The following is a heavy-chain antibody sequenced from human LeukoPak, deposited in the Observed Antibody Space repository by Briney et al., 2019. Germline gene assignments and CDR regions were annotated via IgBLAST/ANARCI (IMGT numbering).Heavy chain of an antibody. V-gene: IGHV1-69*13. CDR2: IIPIVGPT. D-gene: IGHD3-10*01. Sequence: SVKVSCKASGYTFTGYYMHWVRQAPGQGLEWMGVIIPIVGPTNYAQKFQGRVTITADESTSTAYMELSSLRFEDTAVYYCARVNYYGSGRYYHYFYYMDIWGKGTTVTISS. CDR1: GYTFTGYY. CDR3: ARVNYYGSGRYYHYFYYMDI. J-gene: IGHJ6*03.